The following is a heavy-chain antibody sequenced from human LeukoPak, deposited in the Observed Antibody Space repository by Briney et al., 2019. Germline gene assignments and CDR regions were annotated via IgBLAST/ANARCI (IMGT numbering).Heavy chain of an antibody. CDR1: GFTFSNYA. V-gene: IGHV3-23*01. J-gene: IGHJ4*02. Sequence: GGSLRLSCTVSGFTFSNYAMNWVRQAPGKGLEWVSTISRNGGSTYYADSVKGRFTISRDNSKNTLYLQMSSLRAEDTAVFYCAKAQYYFDTHFDYWGQGTLVTVSS. D-gene: IGHD3-22*01. CDR3: AKAQYYFDTHFDY. CDR2: ISRNGGST.